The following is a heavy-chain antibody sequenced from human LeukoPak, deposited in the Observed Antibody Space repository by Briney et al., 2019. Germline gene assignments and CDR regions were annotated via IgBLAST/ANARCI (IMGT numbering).Heavy chain of an antibody. CDR3: ARDRGSSWYVDY. CDR1: RYIFTSYY. J-gene: IGHJ4*02. CDR2: INPNSGGT. Sequence: ASVKVSCKASRYIFTSYYIHWVRQAPGQGLEWKGWINPNSGGTNYAQKFQDRVTMTGDTSISTAYMELSRLRSDDTAVYYCARDRGSSWYVDYWGQGTLVTVSS. V-gene: IGHV1-2*02. D-gene: IGHD6-13*01.